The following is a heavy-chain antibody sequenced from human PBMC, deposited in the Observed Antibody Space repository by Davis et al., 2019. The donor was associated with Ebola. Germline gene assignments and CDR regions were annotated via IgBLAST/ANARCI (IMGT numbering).Heavy chain of an antibody. CDR2: MNPNSGNT. CDR3: ASRALLLTGNYYYYYYGMDV. V-gene: IGHV1-8*01. CDR1: GYTFTSYD. Sequence: AASVKVSCKASGYTFTSYDINWVRQAPGQGLEWMGWMNPNSGNTGYAQKFQGRVTMTRNTSISTAYMELSSLRSEDTAVYYCASRALLLTGNYYYYYYGMDVWGQGTTVTVSS. D-gene: IGHD1-20*01. J-gene: IGHJ6*02.